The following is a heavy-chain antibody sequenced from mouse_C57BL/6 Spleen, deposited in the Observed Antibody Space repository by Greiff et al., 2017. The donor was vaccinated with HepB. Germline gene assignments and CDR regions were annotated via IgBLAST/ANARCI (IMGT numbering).Heavy chain of an antibody. Sequence: QVQLQQPGAELVKPGASVKMSCKASGYTFTSYRITWVKQRPGQGLEWIGDIYPGSGSTNYNEKFKSKATLTVDTSSSTAYMQLSSLTSEDSAVYYCACALYDGYSWYFDVWGTGTTVTVSS. J-gene: IGHJ1*03. D-gene: IGHD2-3*01. CDR3: ACALYDGYSWYFDV. CDR1: GYTFTSYR. V-gene: IGHV1-55*01. CDR2: IYPGSGST.